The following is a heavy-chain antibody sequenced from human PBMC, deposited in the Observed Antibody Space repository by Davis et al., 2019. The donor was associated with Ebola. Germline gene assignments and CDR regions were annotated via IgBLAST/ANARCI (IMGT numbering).Heavy chain of an antibody. CDR2: IHSGGAT. Sequence: GGSLRLSCAPSGFIVSNNDMTWVRQAPGKGLEWVSVIHSGGATYHADSVQGRFTISRNNRKNKLYLQMNSLRAEDTAVYYCAREAYYYHGMDVWGQGTTVTVSS. CDR1: GFIVSNND. CDR3: AREAYYYHGMDV. V-gene: IGHV3-53*04. J-gene: IGHJ6*02.